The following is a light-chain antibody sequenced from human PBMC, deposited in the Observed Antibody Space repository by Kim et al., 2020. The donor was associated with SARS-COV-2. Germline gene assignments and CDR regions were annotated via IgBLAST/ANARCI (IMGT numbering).Light chain of an antibody. CDR2: GAS. CDR3: QQRYSAPLT. CDR1: QTISKY. J-gene: IGKJ4*01. V-gene: IGKV1-39*01. Sequence: DIQMTQSPSSLSASVGDRITITCRASQTISKYLNWYQQKPGKAPKLLIYGASSLQSGVPERFSGSGSGTDFTLTISNLQPEDFATYCCQQRYSAPLTFGGGTKVDIK.